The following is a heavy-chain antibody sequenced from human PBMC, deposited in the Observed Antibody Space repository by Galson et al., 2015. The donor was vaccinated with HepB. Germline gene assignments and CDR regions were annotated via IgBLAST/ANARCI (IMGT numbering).Heavy chain of an antibody. D-gene: IGHD2/OR15-2a*01. J-gene: IGHJ5*02. CDR1: GFIFSSYG. CDR2: IWFDARKE. V-gene: IGHV3-33*08. CDR3: ARDLSYGSLSFDP. Sequence: SLRLSCAASGFIFSSYGMHWVRQAPGKGLEWVANIWFDARKEDYVDSVKGRFTISRDNSKNTLYLQMNSLRVEDTAVYYCARDLSYGSLSFDPWGQGTLVTVSS.